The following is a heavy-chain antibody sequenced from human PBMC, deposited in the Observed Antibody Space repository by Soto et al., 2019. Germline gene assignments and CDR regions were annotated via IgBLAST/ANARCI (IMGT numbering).Heavy chain of an antibody. J-gene: IGHJ3*02. D-gene: IGHD3-16*01. Sequence: GGSLRLSXAASGFTFSSYDMHWVRQATGTGLEWVSAIGTAGDPYYPGSVKGRFTISRENAKNSLYLQMNSLRAGDTAVYYCARDRGGLRFAFDIWGQGTMVTVSS. CDR1: GFTFSSYD. CDR3: ARDRGGLRFAFDI. CDR2: IGTAGDP. V-gene: IGHV3-13*05.